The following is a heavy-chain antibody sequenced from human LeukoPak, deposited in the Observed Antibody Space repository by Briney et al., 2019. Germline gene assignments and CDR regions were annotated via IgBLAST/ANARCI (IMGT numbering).Heavy chain of an antibody. CDR2: INPNSGGT. D-gene: IGHD3-22*01. Sequence: VASVKVSCKASGYTFTGYYMHWVRQAPGQGLEWMGWINPNSGGTNYAQKFQGRVTMTRDTSISTAYMELSRLRSDDTAVYYCARDTSDSSGDNRFDPWGQGTLVTVSS. V-gene: IGHV1-2*02. J-gene: IGHJ5*02. CDR3: ARDTSDSSGDNRFDP. CDR1: GYTFTGYY.